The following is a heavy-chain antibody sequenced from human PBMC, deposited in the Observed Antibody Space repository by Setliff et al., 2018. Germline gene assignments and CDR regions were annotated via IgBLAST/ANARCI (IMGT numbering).Heavy chain of an antibody. Sequence: SLRLSCAASGFTFSTYRMHWVRQAPGKGLEWVAVIWDDGGNKYHADSVKGRFTISRDNSKNTLYLQMNSLRGDDAAVYYCASDPSYASSLYYYLEVWGKGTTVTVSS. V-gene: IGHV3-33*08. CDR3: ASDPSYASSLYYYLEV. D-gene: IGHD6-13*01. CDR1: GFTFSTYR. J-gene: IGHJ6*03. CDR2: IWDDGGNK.